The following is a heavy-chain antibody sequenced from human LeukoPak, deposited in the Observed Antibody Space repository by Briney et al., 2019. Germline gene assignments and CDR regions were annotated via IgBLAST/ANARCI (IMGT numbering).Heavy chain of an antibody. CDR2: IANDGTNE. Sequence: GGSLRLSCAASGFTFSSYGMHWVRQAPGKGLEWVSVIANDGTNEYYADSVKGRFTISRDNAKNSLYLQMNSLRAEDTAVYYCASGETAMGWGAPFDYWGQGTLVTVSS. V-gene: IGHV3-33*05. D-gene: IGHD5-18*01. J-gene: IGHJ4*02. CDR3: ASGETAMGWGAPFDY. CDR1: GFTFSSYG.